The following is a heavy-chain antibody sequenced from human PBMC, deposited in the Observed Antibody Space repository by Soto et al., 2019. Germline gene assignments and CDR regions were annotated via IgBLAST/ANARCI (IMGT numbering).Heavy chain of an antibody. CDR2: ISAYNGNT. CDR1: GYTFTGYG. CDR3: ARGRGLLWFGELSRNWFDP. D-gene: IGHD3-10*01. V-gene: IGHV1-18*01. Sequence: QVQLVQSGAEVKKPGASVKVSCKASGYTFTGYGISWVRQAPGQGLEWMGWISAYNGNTNYAQKLQGRVTMTTDTSTSTAYMELRSLRSDDTAVYYCARGRGLLWFGELSRNWFDPWGQGTLVTVSS. J-gene: IGHJ5*02.